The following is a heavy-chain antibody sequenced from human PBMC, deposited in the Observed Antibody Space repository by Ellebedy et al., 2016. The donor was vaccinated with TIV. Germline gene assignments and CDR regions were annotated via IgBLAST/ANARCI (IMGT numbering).Heavy chain of an antibody. Sequence: SGPTLVKPTQPLTLTCTFSGFSLSARGVDVGWFRQTPGKALYWLALIYWDDLKHYIPSLKNRITITKDISNNQVVLTITDMDPVDTATYFCGNKEDYWWYVEYWGQGTLVTVSS. D-gene: IGHD2-8*02. CDR3: GNKEDYWWYVEY. J-gene: IGHJ4*02. CDR1: GFSLSARGVD. V-gene: IGHV2-5*02. CDR2: IYWDDLK.